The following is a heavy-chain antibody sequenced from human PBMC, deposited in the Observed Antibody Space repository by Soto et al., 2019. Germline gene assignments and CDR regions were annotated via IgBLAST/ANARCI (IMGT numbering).Heavy chain of an antibody. J-gene: IGHJ6*02. CDR2: IWYDGSNK. CDR1: GFTFSSYG. D-gene: IGHD3-10*01. Sequence: QVPLVESGGGVVQPGRSLRLSCAASGFTFSSYGMHWVRQAPGKGLEWVAVIWYDGSNKYYADSVKGRFTIFRDNSKNTRYLQMSSLRAEDTAVYYCARDEGLGVNYYYYGVDVWGQGTTVTVSS. CDR3: ARDEGLGVNYYYYGVDV. V-gene: IGHV3-33*01.